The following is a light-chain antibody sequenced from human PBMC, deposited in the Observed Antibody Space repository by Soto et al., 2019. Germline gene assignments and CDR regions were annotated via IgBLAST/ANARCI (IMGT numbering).Light chain of an antibody. CDR2: ENN. Sequence: QSVLTQPPSVSAAPGQKVTISCSGSSSNIGNNYVYWYQQLPGTAPKLLIYENNKRPSGIPDRFSGSKSGTSATLGITGLQTGDEADYYCGTWDSSLSAGQGVFGGGTKLTVL. J-gene: IGLJ2*01. V-gene: IGLV1-51*02. CDR1: SSNIGNNY. CDR3: GTWDSSLSAGQGV.